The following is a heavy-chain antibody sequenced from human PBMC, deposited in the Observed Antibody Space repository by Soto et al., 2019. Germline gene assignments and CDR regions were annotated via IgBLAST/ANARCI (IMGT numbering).Heavy chain of an antibody. CDR3: ARDSSRDSYGERVNYYYYYGMDV. CDR2: IGTARDP. D-gene: IGHD5-18*01. V-gene: IGHV3-13*05. Sequence: EVQLVESGGGLVQPGGSLRLSCAASGFTFSSYDMHWVRQATGKGLEWVSAIGTARDPYYPGSVKGRFTISRENAKNSLYLQMNSLRAGDTAVYYCARDSSRDSYGERVNYYYYYGMDVWGQGTTVTVSS. J-gene: IGHJ6*02. CDR1: GFTFSSYD.